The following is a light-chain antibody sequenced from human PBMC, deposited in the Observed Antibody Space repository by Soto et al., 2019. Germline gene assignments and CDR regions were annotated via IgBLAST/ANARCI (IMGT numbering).Light chain of an antibody. V-gene: IGLV2-18*01. CDR3: NLYTTTSTVI. CDR2: EVS. CDR1: SSDAGNYNR. Sequence: QSALTQPPSVSASPGQSVTISCTGTSSDAGNYNRVSWFQQPPGTAPKLMIYEVSNRPSGVPDRFSGSKSGNTASLTISGLQAEDEADYYCNLYTTTSTVIFGGGTKLTVL. J-gene: IGLJ2*01.